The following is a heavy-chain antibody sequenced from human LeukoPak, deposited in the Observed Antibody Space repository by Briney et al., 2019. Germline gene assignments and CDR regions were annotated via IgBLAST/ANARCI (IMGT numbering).Heavy chain of an antibody. J-gene: IGHJ5*02. V-gene: IGHV1-8*01. CDR2: MNPNSGST. D-gene: IGHD3-3*01. CDR1: GYTFTSYD. Sequence: GASVKVSCKASGYTFTSYDINWVRQATGQGLEWMGWMNPNSGSTGYAQKFQGRVTMTRNTSISTAYMELSSLRSEDTAVYYCARAQYYDFWIRYWGGFNWFDPWGQGTLVTVSS. CDR3: ARAQYYDFWIRYWGGFNWFDP.